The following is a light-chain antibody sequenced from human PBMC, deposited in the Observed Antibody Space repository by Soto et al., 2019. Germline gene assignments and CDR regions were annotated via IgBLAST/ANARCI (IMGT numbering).Light chain of an antibody. Sequence: DIQMTQSPSSLSASVGDRVTITCRASQSISSYLNWYQQKQEKPHKLLIYGASSLQSGVPSRFSGSGSGADFALTISSLQPEDFATYYCHQSYSTPEYTFVQGTKLEIK. CDR1: QSISSY. V-gene: IGKV1-39*01. CDR2: GAS. CDR3: HQSYSTPEYT. J-gene: IGKJ2*01.